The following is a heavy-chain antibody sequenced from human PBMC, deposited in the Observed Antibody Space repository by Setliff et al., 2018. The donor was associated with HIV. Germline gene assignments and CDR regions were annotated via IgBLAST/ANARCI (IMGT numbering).Heavy chain of an antibody. CDR3: RMGHYDGSD. Sequence: PGGSLRLSCAASGFTFSSLWMNWVRQAPGRGLEWVANINVDGSKTYYVDSARGRFSISRDNAQNSLYLQMNSLRAEDTAVYYCRMGHYDGSDWGQGTLVTVSS. D-gene: IGHD5-12*01. J-gene: IGHJ4*02. V-gene: IGHV3-7*01. CDR2: INVDGSKT. CDR1: GFTFSSLW.